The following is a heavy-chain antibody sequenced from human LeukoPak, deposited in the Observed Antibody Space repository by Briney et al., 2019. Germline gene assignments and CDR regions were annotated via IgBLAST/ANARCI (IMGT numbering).Heavy chain of an antibody. CDR3: ARDWAWAFDI. Sequence: ETLSLTCTVSGGSISSSSYYWGWIRQPPGKGLEWVSSISSSSSYIYYADSVKGRFTISRDNAKNSLYLQMNSLRDEDTAVYYCARDWAWAFDIWGQGTMVTVSS. CDR1: GGSISSSS. J-gene: IGHJ3*02. D-gene: IGHD3-16*01. CDR2: ISSSSSYI. V-gene: IGHV3-21*01.